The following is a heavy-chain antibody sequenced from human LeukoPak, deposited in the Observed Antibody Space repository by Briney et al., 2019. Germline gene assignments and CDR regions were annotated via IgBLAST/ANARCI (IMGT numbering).Heavy chain of an antibody. Sequence: SETLSLTCAVYGGSFSGYYWSWIRQSPGKGLEWIGEINHSGSTNYNPSLKSRVTISVDTSKNQFSLKLSSVTAADTAVYHCARSSVPAAPFDPWGQGTLVTVSS. D-gene: IGHD2-2*01. V-gene: IGHV4-34*01. CDR1: GGSFSGYY. CDR3: ARSSVPAAPFDP. CDR2: INHSGST. J-gene: IGHJ5*02.